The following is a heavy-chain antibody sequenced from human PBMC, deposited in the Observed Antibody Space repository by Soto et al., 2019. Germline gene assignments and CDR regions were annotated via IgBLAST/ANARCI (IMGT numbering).Heavy chain of an antibody. D-gene: IGHD3-10*01. CDR3: ARRGGYGLGGKDAFDI. CDR2: MNPNSGNT. V-gene: IGHV1-8*01. CDR1: GYTFTTYD. J-gene: IGHJ3*02. Sequence: QVQLVQSGAEVKKPGASVKVSCKASGYTFTTYDINWVRQATGQGLEWMGWMNPNSGNTGYAQKFQDRVTMTRNTSITTAYMELSSLRSEDTAVYYCARRGGYGLGGKDAFDIWGQGTMVTVSS.